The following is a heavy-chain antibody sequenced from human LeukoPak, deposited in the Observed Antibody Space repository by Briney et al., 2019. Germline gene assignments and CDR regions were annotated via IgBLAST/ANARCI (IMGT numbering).Heavy chain of an antibody. D-gene: IGHD4-17*01. Sequence: SQTLSLTCTVSGGSISSGGYYWSWIRQHPGKGLEWIGYIYTSGSTNYNPSLKSRVTISVDTSKNQFSLKLSSVTAADTAVYYCAGSFSTVTDFDYWGQGTLVTVSS. J-gene: IGHJ4*02. CDR3: AGSFSTVTDFDY. CDR2: IYTSGST. CDR1: GGSISSGGYY. V-gene: IGHV4-31*03.